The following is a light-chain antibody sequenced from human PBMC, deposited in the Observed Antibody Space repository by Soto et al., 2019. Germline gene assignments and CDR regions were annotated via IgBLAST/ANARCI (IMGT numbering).Light chain of an antibody. V-gene: IGLV2-14*03. CDR2: DVS. J-gene: IGLJ2*01. Sequence: QSVLTQPASVSGSPGQSITISCTATSSTIGGYNYVSWYQQHPGKAPKLIIYDVSTRPSGISNRFSGSQSGNTASLTISGLQAEDEDDYYCSSYTTSSTPEVFGGGTKLTVL. CDR1: SSTIGGYNY. CDR3: SSYTTSSTPEV.